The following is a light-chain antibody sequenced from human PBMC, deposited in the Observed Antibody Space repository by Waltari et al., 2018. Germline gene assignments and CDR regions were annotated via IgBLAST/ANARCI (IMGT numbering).Light chain of an antibody. CDR3: CSYAGSYTYV. CDR2: AGY. CDR1: SSNVGTYKY. Sequence: QSALTQPRSVSGSPGQSVTISCTGTSSNVGTYKYVSWYQQHPGKAPSLITYAGYKRPSGVPDGCSGSKSGNTASLTISGLQAEDEADYYCCSYAGSYTYVFGSVTEVTVL. V-gene: IGLV2-11*01. J-gene: IGLJ1*01.